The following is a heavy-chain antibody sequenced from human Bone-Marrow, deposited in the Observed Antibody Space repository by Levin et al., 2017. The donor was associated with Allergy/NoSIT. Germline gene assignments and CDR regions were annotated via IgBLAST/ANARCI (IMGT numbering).Heavy chain of an antibody. CDR2: VSHDGSHR. J-gene: IGHJ4*02. CDR1: GFTFSAFG. V-gene: IGHV3-33*01. D-gene: IGHD1-26*01. Sequence: GGSLRLSCAASGFTFSAFGMHWVRQAPGRGLEWVAVVSHDGSHRVYADSVKARFTISRDNSKKIHYLQMDSLGPDDTAVYYCSRDRSEWGQFYLDSWGQGILVTVSS. CDR3: SRDRSEWGQFYLDS.